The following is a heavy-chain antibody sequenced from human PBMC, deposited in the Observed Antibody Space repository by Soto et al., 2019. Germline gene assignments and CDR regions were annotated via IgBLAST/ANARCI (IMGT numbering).Heavy chain of an antibody. CDR1: GGTFSSYA. CDR2: IIPIFGTA. Sequence: SVKVSCKASGGTFSSYAISWVRQAPGQGLEWMGGIIPIFGTANYAQKFQGRVTITADESTSTAYMELSSLRSEDTAVYYCARCGYYYGSGSPGWFDPWGQGTLVTVSS. V-gene: IGHV1-69*13. J-gene: IGHJ5*02. D-gene: IGHD3-10*01. CDR3: ARCGYYYGSGSPGWFDP.